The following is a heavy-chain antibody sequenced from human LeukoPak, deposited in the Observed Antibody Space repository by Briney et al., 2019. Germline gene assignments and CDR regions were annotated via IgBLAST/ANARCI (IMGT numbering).Heavy chain of an antibody. CDR3: AREWQGGIAAAGTRIEGDY. D-gene: IGHD6-13*01. J-gene: IGHJ4*02. CDR1: GFSVSGYW. Sequence: GGSLRLSCAVSGFSVSGYWMTWVRQAPGKGLEWVANIKQDGSEKNYVDSVKGRFTISRDNAENSLSLQMNSLRVEDTAVYYCAREWQGGIAAAGTRIEGDYWGQGTLVAVSS. V-gene: IGHV3-7*01. CDR2: IKQDGSEK.